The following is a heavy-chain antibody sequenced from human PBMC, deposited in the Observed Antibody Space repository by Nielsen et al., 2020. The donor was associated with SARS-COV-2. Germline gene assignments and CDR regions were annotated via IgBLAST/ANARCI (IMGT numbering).Heavy chain of an antibody. Sequence: GGSLRLSCAGSGFTFSTYWMNWVRQAPGKGLEWVANIKEEGSEKYYVDSVKGRFTISRDNAKNSLYLQMNTLGAEDTAVYYCVRGRGMGVWGQGTTVTVSS. CDR2: IKEEGSEK. CDR1: GFTFSTYW. CDR3: VRGRGMGV. V-gene: IGHV3-7*03. J-gene: IGHJ6*02.